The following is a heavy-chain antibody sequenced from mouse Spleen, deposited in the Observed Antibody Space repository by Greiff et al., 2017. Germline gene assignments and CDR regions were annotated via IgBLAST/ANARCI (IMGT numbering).Heavy chain of an antibody. CDR1: GYTFTDYN. J-gene: IGHJ3*01. Sequence: VQLKQSGPELVKPGASVKISCKASGYTFTDYNMHWVKQSHGKSLEWIGYIYPYNGGTGYNQKFKSKATLTVDNSSSTAYMELRSLTSEDSAVYYCARHYDYDGFAYWGQGTLVTVSA. CDR3: ARHYDYDGFAY. CDR2: IYPYNGGT. D-gene: IGHD2-4*01. V-gene: IGHV1S29*02.